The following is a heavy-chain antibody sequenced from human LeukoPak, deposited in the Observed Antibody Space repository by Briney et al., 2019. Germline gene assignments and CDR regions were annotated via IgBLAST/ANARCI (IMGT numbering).Heavy chain of an antibody. V-gene: IGHV3-48*01. J-gene: IGHJ4*02. Sequence: GGSLRLSCAASGFTFSSYSMNWVRQAPGKGLEWVSYISGSSSTIYYADSVKGRFTISRDNAKNSLYLQMNSLRAEDTAVYYCATGTLGGWHYFDYWGQGTLVTVSS. CDR2: ISGSSSTI. CDR3: ATGTLGGWHYFDY. CDR1: GFTFSSYS. D-gene: IGHD2-15*01.